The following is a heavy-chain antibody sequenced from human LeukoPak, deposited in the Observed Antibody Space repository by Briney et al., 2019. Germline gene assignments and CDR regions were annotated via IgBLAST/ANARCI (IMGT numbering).Heavy chain of an antibody. CDR3: AKDINVGTRGGFFDY. CDR2: ISWTSGNI. CDR1: GFTFDDYA. V-gene: IGHV3-9*01. Sequence: PGRSLRLSCAASGFTFDDYAMHWVRQAPGKGLEWVSGISWTSGNIGYADSLKGRFTISRDNAKNSLYLQMNSLRAEDTALYYCAKDINVGTRGGFFDYWGQGTLVTVSS. D-gene: IGHD3-16*01. J-gene: IGHJ4*02.